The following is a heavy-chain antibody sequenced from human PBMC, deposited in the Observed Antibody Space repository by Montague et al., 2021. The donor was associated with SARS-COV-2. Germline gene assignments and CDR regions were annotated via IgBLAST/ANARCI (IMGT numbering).Heavy chain of an antibody. V-gene: IGHV4-59*12. CDR2: IYYSGST. Sequence: SETLSLTCTVSGGSISSYYWSWIRQPPGKGLEWIGYIYYSGSTNYNPSLKSRATISVDTSKNQFSLKLSSVTAADTAVYYCARVGRQQLVRLSGMDVWGQGTTVTVSS. J-gene: IGHJ6*02. D-gene: IGHD6-13*01. CDR1: GGSISSYY. CDR3: ARVGRQQLVRLSGMDV.